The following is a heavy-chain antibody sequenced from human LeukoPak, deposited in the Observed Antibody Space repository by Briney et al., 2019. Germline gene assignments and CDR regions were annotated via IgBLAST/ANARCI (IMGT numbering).Heavy chain of an antibody. CDR3: ARLVWLGESPGSWFDS. CDR2: IHYSGST. J-gene: IGHJ5*01. Sequence: SETLSLTCSVSGGSITSHFWSWIRQPPGKGLEWIGYIHYSGSTNYNPSLKSRVTISPDTSKNQLFLKLDSVTAADTAVYYCARLVWLGESPGSWFDSWGQGTLVTVSS. CDR1: GGSITSHF. V-gene: IGHV4-59*11. D-gene: IGHD3-10*01.